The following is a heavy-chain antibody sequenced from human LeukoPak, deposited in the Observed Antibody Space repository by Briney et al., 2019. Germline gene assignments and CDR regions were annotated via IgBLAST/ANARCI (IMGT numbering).Heavy chain of an antibody. CDR1: GYTLNELS. CDR2: FDPEDGET. D-gene: IGHD2-15*01. Sequence: ASVKVSCKVSGYTLNELSMHWVRQAPGKGLEWMGGFDPEDGETIYAQKFQGRVTMTEDTSTDTAYMELSSLRSEDTAVYYCATYEVEAATGAEFDPCGQGTLVTVSS. V-gene: IGHV1-24*01. J-gene: IGHJ5*02. CDR3: ATYEVEAATGAEFDP.